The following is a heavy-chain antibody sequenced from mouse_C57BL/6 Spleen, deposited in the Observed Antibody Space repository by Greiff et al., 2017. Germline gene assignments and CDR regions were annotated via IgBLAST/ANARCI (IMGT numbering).Heavy chain of an antibody. V-gene: IGHV1-81*01. D-gene: IGHD1-1*01. CDR3: ARSGYGSSGDYAMDY. Sequence: QVQLKQSGAELARPGASVKLSCKASGYTFTSYGISWVKQRTGQGLEWIGEIYPRSGNTYYNEKFKGKATLTADKSSSTAYMELRSLTSEDSAVYFCARSGYGSSGDYAMDYWGQGTSVTVSS. CDR1: GYTFTSYG. CDR2: IYPRSGNT. J-gene: IGHJ4*01.